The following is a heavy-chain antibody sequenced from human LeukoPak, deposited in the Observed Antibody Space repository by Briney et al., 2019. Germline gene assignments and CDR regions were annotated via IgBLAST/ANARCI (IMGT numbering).Heavy chain of an antibody. V-gene: IGHV3-30*02. CDR2: IRYDGSNK. Sequence: PGGSLRLSCAASGFTFSSYDMYWVRQAPGKGLEWVAFIRYDGSNKYYADSVKGRFTISRDNSKNTLYLQMNSLRAEDTAVYYCARDFKQQLVPFDYWGQGTLVTVSS. CDR3: ARDFKQQLVPFDY. CDR1: GFTFSSYD. J-gene: IGHJ4*02. D-gene: IGHD6-13*01.